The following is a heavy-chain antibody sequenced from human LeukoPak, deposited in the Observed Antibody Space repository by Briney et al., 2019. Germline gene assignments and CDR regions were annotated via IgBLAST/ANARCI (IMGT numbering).Heavy chain of an antibody. CDR1: GFTFSSYA. V-gene: IGHV3-23*01. Sequence: PGGSLRLSCAASGFTFSSYAMSWVRQAPGKGLEWVSAISGSGGSTYYADSVKGRFTISRDNAKNSLYLQMNSLRAEDTAVYYCARVRRLRLGELSSDYWGQGTLVTVSS. CDR3: ARVRRLRLGELSSDY. D-gene: IGHD3-16*02. J-gene: IGHJ4*02. CDR2: ISGSGGST.